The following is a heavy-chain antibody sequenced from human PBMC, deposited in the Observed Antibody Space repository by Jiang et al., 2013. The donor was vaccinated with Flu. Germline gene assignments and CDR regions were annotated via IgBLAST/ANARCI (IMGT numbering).Heavy chain of an antibody. J-gene: IGHJ5*02. CDR2: IYAGDSDS. CDR3: ARSQQNEDWFEI. D-gene: IGHD1-1*01. Sequence: GAEVKKPGESLSISCQGSGYSFNTHWIAWVRQVPGRGLEWLGIIYAGDSDSRYSPSFRGQVTMSVDKSTTTAYLHWGSLKASDTATYYCARSQQNEDWFEIWGQGTPVIVSS. V-gene: IGHV5-51*01. CDR1: GYSFNTHW.